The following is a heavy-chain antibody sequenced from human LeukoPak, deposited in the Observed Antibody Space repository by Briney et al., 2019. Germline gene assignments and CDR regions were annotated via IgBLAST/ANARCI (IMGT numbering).Heavy chain of an antibody. CDR3: AKHMRATNTYSFFGLHV. CDR1: GFTFKDYG. V-gene: IGHV3-9*01. CDR2: INWNGGGT. J-gene: IGHJ6*02. D-gene: IGHD1-26*01. Sequence: GGSLRLSCAAAGFTFKDYGMHWVRHPSGKGLEWVSSINWNGGGTDYADSVKGRFTISRDNAKNSLYLQLSSLRPEDTALYYCAKHMRATNTYSFFGLHVWGQGTTVTVSS.